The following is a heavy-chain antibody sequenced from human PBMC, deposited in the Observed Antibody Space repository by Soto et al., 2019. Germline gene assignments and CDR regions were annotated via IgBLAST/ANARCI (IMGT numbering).Heavy chain of an antibody. CDR2: ISSSGSYI. D-gene: IGHD4-17*01. CDR3: ARATTWKGFDY. CDR1: GFTFSDYS. J-gene: IGHJ4*02. V-gene: IGHV3-21*04. Sequence: GGSLRLSCAASGFTFSDYSMNWVRQAPGKGLEWVSSISSSGSYIYYADSVKAQFTISSDNAKNSLYMQMNSLRAEDTAVYYFARATTWKGFDYWGQGTLVTVSS.